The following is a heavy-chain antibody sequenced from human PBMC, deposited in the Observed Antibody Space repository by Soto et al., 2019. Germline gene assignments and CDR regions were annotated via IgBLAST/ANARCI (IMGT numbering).Heavy chain of an antibody. D-gene: IGHD3-22*01. Sequence: PGGSLRLSCAASGFTFSSYAMHWVRQAPGKGLEWVAVISYDGSNKYYADSVKGRFTISRDNSKNTLYLQMNSLRAEDTAVYYCAREGGYDSSGYRFDYWGQGTLVTVSS. CDR2: ISYDGSNK. J-gene: IGHJ4*02. CDR3: AREGGYDSSGYRFDY. CDR1: GFTFSSYA. V-gene: IGHV3-30-3*01.